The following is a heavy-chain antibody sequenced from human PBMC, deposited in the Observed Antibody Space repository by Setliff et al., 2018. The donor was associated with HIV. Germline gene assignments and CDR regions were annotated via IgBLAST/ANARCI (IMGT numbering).Heavy chain of an antibody. Sequence: LGGSLRLSCAASGFTFSSYAMSWVRQAPGKGLEWVSAISGSGGSTYYADSVKGRFTISRDNSKNTLYLQMNSLRAEDTAVYYCAKDKVIAVYYYYGMDVWGQGTTVTVSS. D-gene: IGHD2-21*01. CDR2: ISGSGGST. CDR1: GFTFSSYA. V-gene: IGHV3-23*01. J-gene: IGHJ6*02. CDR3: AKDKVIAVYYYYGMDV.